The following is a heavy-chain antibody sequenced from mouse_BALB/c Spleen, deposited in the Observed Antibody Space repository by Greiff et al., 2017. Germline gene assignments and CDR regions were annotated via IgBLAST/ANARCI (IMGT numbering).Heavy chain of an antibody. CDR3: ARRETGYYFDY. CDR1: GFTFSSYT. V-gene: IGHV5-12-2*01. J-gene: IGHJ2*01. CDR2: ISNGGGST. Sequence: EVMLVESGGGLVQPGGSLKLSCAASGFTFSSYTMSWVRQTPEKRLEWVAYISNGGGSTYYPDTVKGRFTISRDNAKNTLYLQMSSLKSEDTAMYYCARRETGYYFDYWGQGTTLTVSS.